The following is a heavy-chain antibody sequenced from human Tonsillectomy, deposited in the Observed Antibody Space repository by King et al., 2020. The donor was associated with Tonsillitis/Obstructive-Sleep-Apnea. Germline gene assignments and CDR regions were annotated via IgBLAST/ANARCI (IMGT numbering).Heavy chain of an antibody. Sequence: QLVQSGAEVKKPGSSVKVSCKASGGMFGNYAISWVRQAPGQGLEWMGGIIPIFDTANYAQKFQGRVTITADESTSTAYMALSSLRSEDTAVYYCARRTSSHYGSGEKRPGPYYYYGMDVWGQGTTVTVSS. V-gene: IGHV1-69*01. D-gene: IGHD6-19*01. J-gene: IGHJ6*02. CDR2: IIPIFDTA. CDR3: ARRTSSHYGSGEKRPGPYYYYGMDV. CDR1: GGMFGNYA.